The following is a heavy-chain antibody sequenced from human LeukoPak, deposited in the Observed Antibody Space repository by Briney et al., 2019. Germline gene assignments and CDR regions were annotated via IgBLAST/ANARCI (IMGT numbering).Heavy chain of an antibody. Sequence: PSETLSLTCAVYGGSFSGYYWSWIRQPPGKGLEWIGEINQSGSTNYNPSLKSRVTISVDTSKNQFSLKLSSVTAADTAVYSCARGLQSPDYYDSSGYYSGFDYWGQGTLVTVSS. J-gene: IGHJ4*02. D-gene: IGHD3-22*01. CDR2: INQSGST. V-gene: IGHV4-34*01. CDR1: GGSFSGYY. CDR3: ARGLQSPDYYDSSGYYSGFDY.